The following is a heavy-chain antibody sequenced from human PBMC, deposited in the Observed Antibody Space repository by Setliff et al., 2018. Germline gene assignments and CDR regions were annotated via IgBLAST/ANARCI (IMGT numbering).Heavy chain of an antibody. V-gene: IGHV3-33*08. Sequence: PGGSLRLSCAASGFTFSTYRMHWVRQAPGKGLEWVAVIWDDGVKKYHADSVKGRFTISRDNSKNTLYLQMNSLRPEDTAVYYCARTCSGSGCYAGLESWGQGTSVTVSS. CDR3: ARTCSGSGCYAGLES. CDR1: GFTFSTYR. CDR2: IWDDGVKK. J-gene: IGHJ4*02. D-gene: IGHD2-15*01.